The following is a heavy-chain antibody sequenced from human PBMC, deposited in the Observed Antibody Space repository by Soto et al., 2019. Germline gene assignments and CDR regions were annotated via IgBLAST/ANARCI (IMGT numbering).Heavy chain of an antibody. CDR3: ARGLWFGELLGGIDY. CDR1: GFTFSSYA. Sequence: GGSLRLSCAASGFTFSSYAMHWVRQAPGKGLEWVAVISYDGSNKYYADSVKGRFTISRDNSKNTLYLQMNSLRAEDTAVYYCARGLWFGELLGGIDYWGQGTLVTVSS. V-gene: IGHV3-30-3*01. CDR2: ISYDGSNK. J-gene: IGHJ4*02. D-gene: IGHD3-10*01.